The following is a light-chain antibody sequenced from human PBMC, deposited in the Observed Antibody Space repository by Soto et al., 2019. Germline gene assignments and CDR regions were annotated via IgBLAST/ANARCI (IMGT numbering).Light chain of an antibody. J-gene: IGLJ1*01. Sequence: QSVLTQPASVSGSPGQSITIPCTGTSSDVGSYNLVSWFQQHPGKVPKLLIYGVTNRPSGVSNRFSGSKTGNTASLTISGLQAEDEADYYCFSHRSGDSHVFGTGTKVTVL. V-gene: IGLV2-14*02. CDR2: GVT. CDR3: FSHRSGDSHV. CDR1: SSDVGSYNL.